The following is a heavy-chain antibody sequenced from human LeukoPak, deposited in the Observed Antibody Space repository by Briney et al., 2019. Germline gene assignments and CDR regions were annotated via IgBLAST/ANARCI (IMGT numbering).Heavy chain of an antibody. J-gene: IGHJ4*02. V-gene: IGHV3-30*03. CDR1: GFTFSSYG. Sequence: GGSLRLSCAASGFTFSSYGMHWVRQAPGKGLEWVAVISYDGSNKYYADSVKGRFTISRDNSKNTLYLQMNSLRAEDTAVYYCVGSGGRDGYNAGYRGQGTLVTVSS. CDR2: ISYDGSNK. D-gene: IGHD5-24*01. CDR3: VGSGGRDGYNAGY.